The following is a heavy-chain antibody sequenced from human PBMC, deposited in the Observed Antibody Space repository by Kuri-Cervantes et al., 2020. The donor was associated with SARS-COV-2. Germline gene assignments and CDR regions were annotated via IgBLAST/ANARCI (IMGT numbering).Heavy chain of an antibody. V-gene: IGHV3-11*04. Sequence: GGSLRLSCAASGFTFSDYYMSWIRQAPGKGLEWVSYISSSGSTIYYADSVKGRFTISRDNSKNTLYLQMNSLRAEDTAVYYCARNSGSFPGYFDYWGQGTLVTVSS. D-gene: IGHD1-26*01. CDR2: ISSSGSTI. CDR3: ARNSGSFPGYFDY. CDR1: GFTFSDYY. J-gene: IGHJ4*02.